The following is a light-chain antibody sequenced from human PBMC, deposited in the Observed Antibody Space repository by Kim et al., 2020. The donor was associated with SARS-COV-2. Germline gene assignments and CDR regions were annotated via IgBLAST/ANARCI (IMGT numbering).Light chain of an antibody. J-gene: IGLJ1*01. Sequence: SSELTQDPAVSVALGQTVRITCQGDSLRSSYASWYQQKPGQAPVLVIYGKNNRPSGIPDRFSGSSSGNTASLTITGAQAEDDADYYCNSRDSSGGHFVFGAGTKVTVL. V-gene: IGLV3-19*01. CDR2: GKN. CDR1: SLRSSY. CDR3: NSRDSSGGHFV.